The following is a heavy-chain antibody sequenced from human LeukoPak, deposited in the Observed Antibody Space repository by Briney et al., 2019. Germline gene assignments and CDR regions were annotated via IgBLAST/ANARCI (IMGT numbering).Heavy chain of an antibody. CDR1: GDTFSSYT. V-gene: IGHV1-69*10. J-gene: IGHJ6*04. CDR3: ARVTHDGGKTTRLDV. Sequence: GASVKLSCKASGDTFSSYTISWVRQAPGKGLEWMGGIIAILGIANYAQKLKGRVTIAADKSTSTAYLEMSSLRSEDTAVYYCARVTHDGGKTTRLDVWGKGTTVTVSS. CDR2: IIAILGIA. D-gene: IGHD4-23*01.